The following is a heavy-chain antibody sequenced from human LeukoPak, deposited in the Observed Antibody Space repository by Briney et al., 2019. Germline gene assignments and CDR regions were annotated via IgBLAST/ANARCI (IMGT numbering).Heavy chain of an antibody. CDR1: GGTLSSYA. D-gene: IGHD6-6*01. CDR3: ASPVAARRGGFDY. CDR2: IIPIFGTA. V-gene: IGHV1-69*05. J-gene: IGHJ4*02. Sequence: SVKVPCKASGGTLSSYAISWVRQAPGQGLEWMGGIIPIFGTANYAQKFQGRVTITTDESTSTAYMELSSLRSEDTAVYYCASPVAARRGGFDYWGQGTLVTVSS.